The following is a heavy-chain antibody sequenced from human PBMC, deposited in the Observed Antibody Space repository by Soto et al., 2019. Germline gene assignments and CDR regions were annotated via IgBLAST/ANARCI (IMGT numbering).Heavy chain of an antibody. CDR3: AILTYYGSSGYDQVSAY. V-gene: IGHV4-30-2*01. CDR2: IYHSGST. D-gene: IGHD3-22*01. CDR1: GGSIRSWGYS. J-gene: IGHJ4*02. Sequence: CAVCGGSIRSWGYSWSLIRQPPGKGLEWIGYIYHSGSTYYNPSLKSRVTISVDRSKNQFSLKLSSVTAADTAVYYFAILTYYGSSGYDQVSAYWGKGTLVTVSS.